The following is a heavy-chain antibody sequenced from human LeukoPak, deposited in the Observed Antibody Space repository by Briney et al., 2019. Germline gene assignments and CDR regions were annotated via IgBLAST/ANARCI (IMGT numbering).Heavy chain of an antibody. Sequence: GGSLRLSCAVSGITLSNYGMSWVRQAPGKGLEWVAGISDRGSRTNYADSVKGRFTVSTDNPKNTLYLQMNSLRAEDTAVYFCAKRGVVIRVILVGFHKEAYYFDSWGQGALVTVSS. CDR3: AKRGVVIRVILVGFHKEAYYFDS. J-gene: IGHJ4*02. V-gene: IGHV3-23*01. D-gene: IGHD3-22*01. CDR1: GITLSNYG. CDR2: ISDRGSRT.